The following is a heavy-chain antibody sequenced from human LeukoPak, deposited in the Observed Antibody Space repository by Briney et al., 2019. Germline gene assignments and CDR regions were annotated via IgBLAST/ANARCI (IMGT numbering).Heavy chain of an antibody. CDR3: ARDREYCSSTSCHNWFDP. Sequence: SQTLSLTCAISGDSVSTNSAAWNWIRQSPSRGLEWLGRTYYRSKWYHDYAPSVQSRITINPDTSKNQFSLHLNSVTPEDTAVYYCARDREYCSSTSCHNWFDPWGQGTLVTVSS. J-gene: IGHJ5*02. CDR2: TYYRSKWYH. D-gene: IGHD2-2*01. CDR1: GDSVSTNSAA. V-gene: IGHV6-1*01.